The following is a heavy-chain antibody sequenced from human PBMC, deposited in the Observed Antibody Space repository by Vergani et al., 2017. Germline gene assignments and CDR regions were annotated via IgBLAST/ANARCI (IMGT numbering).Heavy chain of an antibody. D-gene: IGHD2-15*01. J-gene: IGHJ4*02. Sequence: QVQLQESGPGLVKPSQTLSLTCTVSGGSINSHNYYWSWIRQPAGKGLEWIGRIHTSGSTNYNPSLKSRVTMSEDTSKNQFSLNLTSVTAADTAVYFCARGSCLGGSCYKPLFDEWGRGILLAVSS. V-gene: IGHV4-61*02. CDR3: ARGSCLGGSCYKPLFDE. CDR2: IHTSGST. CDR1: GGSINSHNYY.